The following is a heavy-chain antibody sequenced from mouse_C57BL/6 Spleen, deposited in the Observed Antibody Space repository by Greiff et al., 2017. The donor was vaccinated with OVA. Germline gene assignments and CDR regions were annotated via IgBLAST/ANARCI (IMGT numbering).Heavy chain of an antibody. J-gene: IGHJ4*01. V-gene: IGHV1-69*01. Sequence: VKLQQPGAELVMPGASVKLSCKASGYTFTSYWMHWVKQRPGQGLEWIGEIDPSDSYTNYNQKFKGKSTLTVDKSSSTAYMQLSSLTSEDSAVYYCAKTYYYGSSGYAMDYWGQGTSVTVSS. CDR1: GYTFTSYW. CDR2: IDPSDSYT. D-gene: IGHD1-1*01. CDR3: AKTYYYGSSGYAMDY.